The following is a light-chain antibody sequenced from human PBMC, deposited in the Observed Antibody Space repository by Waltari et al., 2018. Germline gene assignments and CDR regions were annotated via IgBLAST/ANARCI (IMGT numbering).Light chain of an antibody. Sequence: EIVLTQSPATLSLSPGERASLSCRASQSLPTSNLPWYQQKPGQPPRLLFYGASRRATGIPDRFSGSGTGTDFSLTITRLEPEDFATYYCLQYDVLPFAFGPGTTVDV. V-gene: IGKV3-20*01. CDR1: QSLPTSN. J-gene: IGKJ3*01. CDR2: GAS. CDR3: LQYDVLPFA.